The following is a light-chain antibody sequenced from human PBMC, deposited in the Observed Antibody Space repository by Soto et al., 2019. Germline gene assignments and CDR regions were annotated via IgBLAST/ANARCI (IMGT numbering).Light chain of an antibody. CDR1: QGISRY. CDR2: AAS. J-gene: IGKJ4*01. CDR3: QQLNTYPVT. V-gene: IGKV1-9*01. Sequence: LSASVGDSVTITCRASQGISRYLAWYQQKPGRAPQLLISAASTLQSGVPSRFSGSGSGTHFTLVISSLQPEDFATYYCQQLNTYPVTFGGGTKVDIK.